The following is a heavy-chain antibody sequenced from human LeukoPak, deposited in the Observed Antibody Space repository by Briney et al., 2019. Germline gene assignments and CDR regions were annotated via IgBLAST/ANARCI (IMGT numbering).Heavy chain of an antibody. CDR3: ARDSGDGSGSFDY. CDR2: ISSSSSYI. Sequence: GGSLRLSCAASGFTFSSYSMNWVRQAPGKGLEWVSSISSSSSYIYYADSVKGRFTISRDNAKNSLYLQMNSPRAEDTAVYYCARDSGDGSGSFDYWGQGTLVTVSS. CDR1: GFTFSSYS. V-gene: IGHV3-21*01. J-gene: IGHJ4*02. D-gene: IGHD3-10*01.